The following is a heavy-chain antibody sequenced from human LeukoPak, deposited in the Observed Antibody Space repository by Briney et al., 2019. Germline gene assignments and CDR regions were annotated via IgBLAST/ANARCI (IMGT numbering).Heavy chain of an antibody. CDR3: ARGPGCSGGSCYSVKYRPNWFDP. Sequence: SETLSLTCAVYGESFSGYYWSWIRQPPGKGLEWIGEINHSGSTNYNPSLKSRVTISVDTSKNQFSLKLSSVTAADTGVYYCARGPGCSGGSCYSVKYRPNWFDPWGQGTLVTVSS. CDR2: INHSGST. CDR1: GESFSGYY. J-gene: IGHJ5*02. D-gene: IGHD2-15*01. V-gene: IGHV4-34*01.